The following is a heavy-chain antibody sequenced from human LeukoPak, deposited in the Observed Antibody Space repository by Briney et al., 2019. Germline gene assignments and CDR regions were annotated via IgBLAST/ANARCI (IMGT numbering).Heavy chain of an antibody. Sequence: YPGGSLRLSCAASGFTFSSYSMNWVRQAPGKGLEWVSCISSSSSYIYYADSVKGRFTISRDNAKNSLYLQMNSLRVEDTAVYYCARAHNWKYGTFDYWGQGTLVTVSS. V-gene: IGHV3-21*01. CDR3: ARAHNWKYGTFDY. D-gene: IGHD1-7*01. CDR1: GFTFSSYS. CDR2: ISSSSSYI. J-gene: IGHJ4*02.